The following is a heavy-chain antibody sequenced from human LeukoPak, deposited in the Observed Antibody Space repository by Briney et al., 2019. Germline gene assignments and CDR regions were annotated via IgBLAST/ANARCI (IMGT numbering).Heavy chain of an antibody. V-gene: IGHV4-59*08. J-gene: IGHJ4*02. Sequence: SETLSLTCTVSGGSISSYYWSWIRQPPGKGLEWIGYIYYSGSTNYNPSLKSRVTISVDTSKNQFSLKLSSVTAADTAVYYCARLQTGLSGYFDWLLYDFDYWGQGTLVTVSS. CDR1: GGSISSYY. CDR3: ARLQTGLSGYFDWLLYDFDY. D-gene: IGHD3-9*01. CDR2: IYYSGST.